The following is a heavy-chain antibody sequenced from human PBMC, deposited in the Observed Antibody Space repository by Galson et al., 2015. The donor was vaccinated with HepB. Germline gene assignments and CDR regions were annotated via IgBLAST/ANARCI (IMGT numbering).Heavy chain of an antibody. D-gene: IGHD3-10*01. CDR3: ARDGAYYYGSGSYGYNWFDP. J-gene: IGHJ5*02. Sequence: TLSLTCTVSGGSISSGSYYWSWIRQPAGKGLEWIGRIYTSGSTNYNPSLKSRVTISVDTSKNQFSLKLSSVTAADTAVYYCARDGAYYYGSGSYGYNWFDPWGQGTLVTVSS. CDR1: GGSISSGSYY. V-gene: IGHV4-61*02. CDR2: IYTSGST.